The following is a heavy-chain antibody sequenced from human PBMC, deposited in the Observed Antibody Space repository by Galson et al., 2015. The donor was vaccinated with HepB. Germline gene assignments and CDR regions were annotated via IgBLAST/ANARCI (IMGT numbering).Heavy chain of an antibody. J-gene: IGHJ4*01. CDR1: GDSINSGHYH. Sequence: SETLSLTCNVSGDSINSGHYHWAWIRQPPGKGLEWIATISYTGGTYYNPSLKTRVTVSIDTSKNHFSLRLRSVTAADTAVFFCGRLVPETVFGVVNDYWGHGTLVTVSS. V-gene: IGHV4-39*02. CDR2: ISYTGGT. D-gene: IGHD3-3*01. CDR3: GRLVPETVFGVVNDY.